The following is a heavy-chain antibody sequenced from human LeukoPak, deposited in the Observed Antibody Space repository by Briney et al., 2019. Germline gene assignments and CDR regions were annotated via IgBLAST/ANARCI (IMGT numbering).Heavy chain of an antibody. D-gene: IGHD3-22*01. V-gene: IGHV1-2*06. J-gene: IGHJ3*02. Sequence: GASVKVSCKASGYTFTGYYMHWVRQAPGQGLEWMGRISPNSGGTNYAQKFQGRVTMTRDTSISTAYMELSRLRSDDTAVYYCARDRVDSSGSYAFDIWGQGTMVTVSS. CDR2: ISPNSGGT. CDR3: ARDRVDSSGSYAFDI. CDR1: GYTFTGYY.